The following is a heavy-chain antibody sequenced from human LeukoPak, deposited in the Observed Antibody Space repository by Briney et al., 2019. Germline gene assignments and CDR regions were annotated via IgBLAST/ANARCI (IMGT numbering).Heavy chain of an antibody. V-gene: IGHV3-30-3*01. CDR3: ARLGGSNEGN. D-gene: IGHD1-26*01. J-gene: IGHJ4*02. CDR2: ISYDGSNK. Sequence: GGSLRLSCAASGFTFSSYAMHWVRQAPGKGLEWVAVISYDGSNKYYADSVKGRFTISRDNSKNTLYLQMNSLRAEDTAVYYCARLGGSNEGNWGQGTLVIVSS. CDR1: GFTFSSYA.